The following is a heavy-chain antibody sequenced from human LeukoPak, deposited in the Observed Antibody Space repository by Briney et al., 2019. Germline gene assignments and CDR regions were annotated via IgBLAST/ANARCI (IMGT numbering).Heavy chain of an antibody. V-gene: IGHV4-4*07. J-gene: IGHJ6*02. Sequence: SETLSLTCTVSGGSISSYYWSWIRQPAGKGLEWIGRIYTSGSTNYNPSLKSRVTMSVDTSKNQFSLKLSSVNAADTAMYYCARDKRVVTRFSRHYYDYYGMDVWGQGTTVTVSS. CDR3: ARDKRVVTRFSRHYYDYYGMDV. CDR1: GGSISSYY. CDR2: IYTSGST. D-gene: IGHD4-23*01.